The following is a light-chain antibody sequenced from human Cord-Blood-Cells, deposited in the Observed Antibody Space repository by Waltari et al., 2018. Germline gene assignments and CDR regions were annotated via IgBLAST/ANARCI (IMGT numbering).Light chain of an antibody. V-gene: IGLV2-23*01. J-gene: IGLJ3*02. CDR2: EGS. CDR1: RSDVGGYNL. Sequence: QSALTQPASVSGSPGQSITISCTGTRSDVGGYNLVSWYQHHPGKAPKLMIYEGSKRPSGVFNRFAGSKSGNTASLTISGLQAEDEADYYCCSYAGSSTWVFGGGTKLTVL. CDR3: CSYAGSSTWV.